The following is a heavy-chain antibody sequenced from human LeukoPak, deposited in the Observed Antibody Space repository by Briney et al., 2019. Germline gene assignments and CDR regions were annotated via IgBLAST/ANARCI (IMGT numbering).Heavy chain of an antibody. V-gene: IGHV1-8*01. J-gene: IGHJ5*02. CDR3: ARVSHSCSTSCYGQNWFDP. D-gene: IGHD2-2*01. Sequence: ASVKASCKASGYTFTSYDINWVRQATGQGLEWMGWMNPNSGNTGYAQKFQGRVTMTRNTSISTAYMELSSLRSEDTAVYYCARVSHSCSTSCYGQNWFDPWGQGTLVTVSS. CDR1: GYTFTSYD. CDR2: MNPNSGNT.